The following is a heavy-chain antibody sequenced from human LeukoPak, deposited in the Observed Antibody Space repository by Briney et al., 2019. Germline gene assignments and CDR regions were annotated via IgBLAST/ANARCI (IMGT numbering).Heavy chain of an antibody. V-gene: IGHV1-18*01. CDR2: ISAYNGNT. CDR3: ARSLGVVIHGGMDV. J-gene: IGHJ6*02. Sequence: ASVKVSCKASGYTFTSYGTSWVRQAPGQGLEWMGWISAYNGNTNYAQKLQGRVTMTTDTSTSTAYMELRSLRSDDTAVYYCARSLGVVIHGGMDVWGQGTTVTVSS. CDR1: GYTFTSYG. D-gene: IGHD3-3*01.